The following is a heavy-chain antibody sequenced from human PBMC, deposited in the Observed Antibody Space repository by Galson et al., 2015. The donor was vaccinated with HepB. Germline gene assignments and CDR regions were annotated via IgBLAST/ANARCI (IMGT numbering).Heavy chain of an antibody. D-gene: IGHD3-3*01. V-gene: IGHV3-48*01. CDR2: ISATSSTI. CDR1: GFTFGSYN. Sequence: SLRLSCAASGFTFGSYNMNWVRQAPGKGLECISYISATSSTIFYADSVKGRFPVSRDNAKNSLYLEMNGLRAEDTAVYYCARDGAAIFGVGSWFYPWGQGTPVTVTS. J-gene: IGHJ5*02. CDR3: ARDGAAIFGVGSWFYP.